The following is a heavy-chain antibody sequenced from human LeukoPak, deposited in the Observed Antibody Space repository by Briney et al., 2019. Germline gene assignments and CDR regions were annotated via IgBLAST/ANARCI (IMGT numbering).Heavy chain of an antibody. V-gene: IGHV3-30-3*01. Sequence: GGSLRLSCAASGFTFGDSAMHWVRQAPGKGLEWVAVISYDGNKKYYADSVKGRFTISRDNSKNTLYLQMNSLRIEDTAVYFCARDSHLLLYFGELSAFDYWGQGTLVTVSS. J-gene: IGHJ4*02. CDR3: ARDSHLLLYFGELSAFDY. CDR2: ISYDGNKK. D-gene: IGHD3-10*01. CDR1: GFTFGDSA.